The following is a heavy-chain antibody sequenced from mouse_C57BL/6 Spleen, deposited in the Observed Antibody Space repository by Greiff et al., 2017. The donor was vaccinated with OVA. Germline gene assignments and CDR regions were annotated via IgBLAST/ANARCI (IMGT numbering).Heavy chain of an antibody. J-gene: IGHJ4*01. D-gene: IGHD3-3*01. CDR1: GFTFSDYG. Sequence: EVKLMESGGGLVQPGGSLKLSCAASGFTFSDYGMAWVRQAPRKGPEWVAFISNLAYSNYYADTVTGRFTISRENAKNTLYLEMSSLRSEDTAMYYCARLGQEYYYSMDYWGQGTSVTVSS. CDR2: ISNLAYSN. CDR3: ARLGQEYYYSMDY. V-gene: IGHV5-15*01.